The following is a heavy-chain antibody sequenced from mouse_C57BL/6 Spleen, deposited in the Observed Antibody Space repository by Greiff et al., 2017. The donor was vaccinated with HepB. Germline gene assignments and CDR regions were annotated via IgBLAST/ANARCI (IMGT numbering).Heavy chain of an antibody. CDR1: GYTFPDYN. Sequence: VQLQQSGPELVKPGASVKMSCKASGYTFPDYNMHWVKQSHGKSLEWIGYINPNNGGTSYNQKFKGKATLTVNKSSSTAYMELRSLTSEDSAVYYCARGWLLRFYAMDYWGQGTSVTVSS. CDR2: INPNNGGT. CDR3: ARGWLLRFYAMDY. D-gene: IGHD2-3*01. J-gene: IGHJ4*01. V-gene: IGHV1-22*01.